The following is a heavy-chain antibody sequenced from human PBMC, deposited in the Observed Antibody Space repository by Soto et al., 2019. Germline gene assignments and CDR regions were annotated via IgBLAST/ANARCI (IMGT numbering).Heavy chain of an antibody. D-gene: IGHD2-2*01. Sequence: QVQLVQSGAEVKKPGSSVKVSCKASGGTVSSYGISWVRQAPGQGLEWMGGIIPIFGTPNSAQKCQGRITITADGSTSTAYVELSSLRSEDMAVYYCARSTIGDYYYYGLDVWGQGTTVTVSS. CDR3: ARSTIGDYYYYGLDV. J-gene: IGHJ6*02. CDR1: GGTVSSYG. CDR2: IIPIFGTP. V-gene: IGHV1-69*12.